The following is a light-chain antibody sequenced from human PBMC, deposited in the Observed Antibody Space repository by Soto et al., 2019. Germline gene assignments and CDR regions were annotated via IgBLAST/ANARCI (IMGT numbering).Light chain of an antibody. CDR2: DNN. CDR3: ATWDFSLSAGV. CDR1: SSNIGNNY. Sequence: QSVLTQPPSVSAAPGQKVTISCSGSSSNIGNNYVSWNQQLPGTAPKLLIYDNNERPSGIPDRFSGSKSGTSATLGITGLQTGDEADYYCATWDFSLSAGVFGGGTKVTVL. V-gene: IGLV1-51*01. J-gene: IGLJ2*01.